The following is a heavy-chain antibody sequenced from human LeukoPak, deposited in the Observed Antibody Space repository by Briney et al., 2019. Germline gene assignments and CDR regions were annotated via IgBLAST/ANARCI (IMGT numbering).Heavy chain of an antibody. V-gene: IGHV3-7*03. J-gene: IGHJ6*04. CDR3: ASYSSSWYGNYYGMDV. D-gene: IGHD6-13*01. CDR2: IKQDGSEK. CDR1: GFTFSSYW. Sequence: GGSLRLSCAASGFTFSSYWMSWVRQAPGKGLEWVANIKQDGSEKYYVDSVKGRFTISRGNAKNSLYLQMNSLRAEDTAVYYCASYSSSWYGNYYGMDVWGKGTTVTVSS.